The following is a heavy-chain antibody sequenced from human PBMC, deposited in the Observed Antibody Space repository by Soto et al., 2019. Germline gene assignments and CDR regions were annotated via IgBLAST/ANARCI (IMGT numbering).Heavy chain of an antibody. CDR1: GYTFTSYY. D-gene: IGHD6-25*01. V-gene: IGHV1-46*03. CDR2: VNPTGGST. CDR3: ARHLAAGDF. J-gene: IGHJ4*02. Sequence: QVQLVQSGAEVKKPGASVRVSCKASGYTFTSYYIHWVRQAPGQGLEWMAIVNPTGGSTNYAQKFQGRVTVTFVTSTSTVFMELNSLRYEDTAVYYCARHLAAGDFWGQGTLVTVSS.